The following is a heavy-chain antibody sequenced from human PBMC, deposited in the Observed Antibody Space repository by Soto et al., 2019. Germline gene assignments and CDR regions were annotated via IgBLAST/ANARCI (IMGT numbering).Heavy chain of an antibody. CDR2: MFASGST. Sequence: QLQLQESGPGLVKPSETVSLTCTVSGDSITSYDWSWMRQPAGKGLEWIGRMFASGSTNYNPSLRSRVTLSIDMAKKQFSLKLNSVTAADTAVYFCARGRYNTGSSIPYFDNWGQGTLVTVSS. V-gene: IGHV4-4*07. CDR3: ARGRYNTGSSIPYFDN. D-gene: IGHD6-6*01. CDR1: GDSITSYD. J-gene: IGHJ4*02.